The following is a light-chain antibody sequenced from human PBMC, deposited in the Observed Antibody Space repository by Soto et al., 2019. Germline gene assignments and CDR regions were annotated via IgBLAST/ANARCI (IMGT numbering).Light chain of an antibody. CDR2: AAS. J-gene: IGKJ3*01. CDR3: QQLNSYPHT. CDR1: QGISSY. Sequence: IQLTQSPSSLSASVGDRVTITCRVSQGISSYLAWYQQKPGKAPKLLIYAASTLQSGVPSRFSGSGSGTDFTLTISSLQPEDFATYYCQQLNSYPHTFGPGTKVDIK. V-gene: IGKV1-9*01.